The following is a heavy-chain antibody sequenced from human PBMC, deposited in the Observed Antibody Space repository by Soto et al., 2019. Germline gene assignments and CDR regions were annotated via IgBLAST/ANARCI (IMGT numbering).Heavy chain of an antibody. Sequence: QVQLQESGPGPVKPLETLSLTCTVSGDSISSYYWCWIRQPPGKGLVWIEYIFHSGRTNYIPSLKSRVTISVGTSKKQFSLNLSSVTAADTAVYYCARRDRWSWYFDLWGRGTLVTVSS. CDR1: GDSISSYY. V-gene: IGHV4-59*08. CDR3: ARRDRWSWYFDL. D-gene: IGHD2-15*01. J-gene: IGHJ2*01. CDR2: IFHSGRT.